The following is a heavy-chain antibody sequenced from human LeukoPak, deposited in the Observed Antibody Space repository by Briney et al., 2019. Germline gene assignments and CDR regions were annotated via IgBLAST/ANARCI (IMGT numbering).Heavy chain of an antibody. CDR2: IYTSGST. CDR3: ARDRYYDGSGNFDY. V-gene: IGHV4-4*07. Sequence: SETLSLTCTVSGGSISSYYWSWIRQPAGKGLEWIGRIYTSGSTNYNPSLKSRVTMSVDTSKNQFSLKLSSVTAADTAVYYCARDRYYDGSGNFDYWGQGTLVTVSS. D-gene: IGHD3-22*01. J-gene: IGHJ4*02. CDR1: GGSISSYY.